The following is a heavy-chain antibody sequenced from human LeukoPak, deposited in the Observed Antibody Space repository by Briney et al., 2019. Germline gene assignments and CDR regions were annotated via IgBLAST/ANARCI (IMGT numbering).Heavy chain of an antibody. CDR3: ARDREAVAGTPDY. CDR1: GGTFSSYA. CDR2: IIPIFGTA. J-gene: IGHJ4*02. Sequence: GASVKVSCKASGGTFSSYAISWVRQAPGQGLEWMGGIIPIFGTANYAQKLQGRVTMTTDTSTSTAYMELRSLRSDDTAVYYCARDREAVAGTPDYWGQGTLVTVSS. D-gene: IGHD6-19*01. V-gene: IGHV1-69*05.